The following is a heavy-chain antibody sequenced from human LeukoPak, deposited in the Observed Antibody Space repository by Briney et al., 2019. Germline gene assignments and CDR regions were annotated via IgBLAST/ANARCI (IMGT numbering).Heavy chain of an antibody. CDR1: GFTFRTYA. CDR2: ISSNGDST. D-gene: IGHD6-13*01. V-gene: IGHV3-64D*09. Sequence: PGGSLILSCSASGFTFRTYAMHWVRQAPGKGLEYVSAISSNGDSTFYADSVKGRFTISRDKSKKTLYLQMSSLREEDTAVYYCVKVGSAAGPGDFDYWGQGTLVTVSS. J-gene: IGHJ4*02. CDR3: VKVGSAAGPGDFDY.